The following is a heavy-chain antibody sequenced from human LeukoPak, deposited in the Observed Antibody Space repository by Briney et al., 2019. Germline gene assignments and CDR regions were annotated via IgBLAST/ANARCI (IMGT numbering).Heavy chain of an antibody. CDR1: GYTFTSYY. CDR3: ARDHGVATSDGDAFDI. D-gene: IGHD2-21*02. J-gene: IGHJ3*02. CDR2: INPSGGST. Sequence: ASVKVSCKASGYTFTSYYMHWVRQAPGQGLEWMGIINPSGGSTSYAQKFQGRVTMTRDTSTSTVYMELSSLRSEDTAVYYCARDHGVATSDGDAFDIWGQGTMVTVSS. V-gene: IGHV1-46*01.